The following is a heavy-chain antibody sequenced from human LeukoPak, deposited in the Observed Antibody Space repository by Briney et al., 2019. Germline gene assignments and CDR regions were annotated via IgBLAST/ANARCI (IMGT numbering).Heavy chain of an antibody. CDR2: INPSGGST. CDR3: ARAKGLFDH. V-gene: IGHV1-46*01. J-gene: IGHJ4*02. CDR1: GYTFAIYY. Sequence: ASVKVSCKASGYTFAIYYIHWVRQAPGQGLEWMGIINPSGGSTSYTQKFQGRLTMTRDTSTSTVYMEPSSLRSEDTAVYYCARAKGLFDHWGQGTLVTVSS.